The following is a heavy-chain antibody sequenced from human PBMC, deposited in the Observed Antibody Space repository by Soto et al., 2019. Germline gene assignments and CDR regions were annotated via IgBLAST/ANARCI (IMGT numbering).Heavy chain of an antibody. D-gene: IGHD3-22*01. CDR3: AGATRDSSGYYPYYYYYYGMDV. Sequence: KPSETLSLTCAVYGGSFSRYYWSWIRQPPGKGLEWIGEINHSGSTNYNPSLKSRVTISVDTSKNQFSLKLSSVTAADTAVYYCAGATRDSSGYYPYYYYYYGMDVWGQGTTVTVSS. CDR1: GGSFSRYY. V-gene: IGHV4-34*01. J-gene: IGHJ6*02. CDR2: INHSGST.